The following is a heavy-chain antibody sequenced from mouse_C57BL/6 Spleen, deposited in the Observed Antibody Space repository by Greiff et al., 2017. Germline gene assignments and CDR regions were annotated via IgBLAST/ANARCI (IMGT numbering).Heavy chain of an antibody. CDR1: GFSLTSYG. J-gene: IGHJ3*01. V-gene: IGHV2-6*01. CDR2: IWGVGSS. Sequence: VQGVESGPGLVAPSQSLSITCTVSGFSLTSYGVDWVRQSPGKGLEWLGVIWGVGSSNYNSALKSSLSISEDNSKSQVFLKMNSLQTDDTAMYYCGGGARRFAYWGQGTLVTVSA. CDR3: GGGARRFAY.